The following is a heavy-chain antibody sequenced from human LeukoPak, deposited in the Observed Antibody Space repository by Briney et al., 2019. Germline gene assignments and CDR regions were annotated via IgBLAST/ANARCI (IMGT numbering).Heavy chain of an antibody. Sequence: APVKVSCKASGGTFSSYAISWVRQAPGQGLEWMGGIIPIFGTANYAQKFQGRVTITADESTSTAYMELSSLRSEDTAVYYCAGHMVRGVIREYNWFDPWGQGTLVTVSS. CDR3: AGHMVRGVIREYNWFDP. J-gene: IGHJ5*02. D-gene: IGHD3-10*01. CDR1: GGTFSSYA. V-gene: IGHV1-69*13. CDR2: IIPIFGTA.